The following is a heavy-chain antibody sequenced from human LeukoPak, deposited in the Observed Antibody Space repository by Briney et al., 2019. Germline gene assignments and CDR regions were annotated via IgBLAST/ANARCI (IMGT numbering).Heavy chain of an antibody. CDR1: GYSFTSYW. J-gene: IGHJ4*02. D-gene: IGHD5-12*01. CDR3: ARARSAYDPFDY. Sequence: GESLKISFKGSGYSFTSYWIGWVRPMPGKGLEWRGIIYPGDSDTRYSSSFQGQVTISADKSISTAYLQWSSLKASDTAMYYCARARSAYDPFDYWGQGTLVTVSS. V-gene: IGHV5-51*01. CDR2: IYPGDSDT.